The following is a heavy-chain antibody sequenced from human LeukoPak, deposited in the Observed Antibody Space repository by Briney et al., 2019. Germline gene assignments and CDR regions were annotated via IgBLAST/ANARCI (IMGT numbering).Heavy chain of an antibody. D-gene: IGHD3-10*01. V-gene: IGHV4-61*02. CDR1: GGSINSGSYY. J-gene: IGHJ3*02. Sequence: SETLSLTCTVSGGSINSGSYYWSWIRQPAGKGLEWIGRISTSGSTYYNPSLKSRVSKSVDTSKNQFSLKLSSVTAADTAVYYCARVSGHDAFDIWGQGTMVTVSS. CDR3: ARVSGHDAFDI. CDR2: ISTSGST.